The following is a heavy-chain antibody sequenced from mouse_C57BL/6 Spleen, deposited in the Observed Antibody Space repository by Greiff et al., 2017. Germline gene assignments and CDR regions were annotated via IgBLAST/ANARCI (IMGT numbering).Heavy chain of an antibody. D-gene: IGHD1-1*01. V-gene: IGHV1-69*01. CDR1: GYTFTSYW. Sequence: VQLQQSGAELVMPGASVKLSCKASGYTFTSYWMHWVKQRPGQGLEWIGEIDPSDSSTNYNQKFKGKSTLTVDKSSSTAYMQLSSLTSEDSAVYYCARSTVGIYYFDYWGQGTTLTVSS. CDR3: ARSTVGIYYFDY. J-gene: IGHJ2*01. CDR2: IDPSDSST.